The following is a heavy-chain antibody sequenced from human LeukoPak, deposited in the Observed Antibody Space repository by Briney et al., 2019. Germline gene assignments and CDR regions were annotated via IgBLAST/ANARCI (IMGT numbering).Heavy chain of an antibody. CDR3: ARGPLSIYDSSGYSFDY. CDR1: GGSISSGDYY. CDR2: IYYSGST. V-gene: IGHV4-30-4*01. J-gene: IGHJ4*02. D-gene: IGHD3-22*01. Sequence: SETLSLTCTVSGGSISSGDYYWSWIRQPPGKGLEWIGYIYYSGSTYYNPSLKSRVTISVDTSKNQFSLKLSSVTAADTAVYYCARGPLSIYDSSGYSFDYWGQGTLVTVSS.